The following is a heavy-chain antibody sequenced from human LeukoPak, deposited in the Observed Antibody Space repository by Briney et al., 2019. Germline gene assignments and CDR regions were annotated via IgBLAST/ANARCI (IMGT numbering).Heavy chain of an antibody. J-gene: IGHJ6*02. D-gene: IGHD2-2*01. V-gene: IGHV4-34*01. Sequence: SEALSLTCAVYGGSFSGYYWSWIRQPPGKGLEWIGEINHSGSTNYNPSLKSRVTISVDTSKNQFSLKLSSVTAADTAVYYCARGRCSSTSCYLSHYYYGMDVWGQGTTATVSS. CDR2: INHSGST. CDR1: GGSFSGYY. CDR3: ARGRCSSTSCYLSHYYYGMDV.